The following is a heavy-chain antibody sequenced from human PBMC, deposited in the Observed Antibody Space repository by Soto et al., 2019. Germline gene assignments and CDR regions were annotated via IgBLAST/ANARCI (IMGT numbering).Heavy chain of an antibody. CDR2: VAANVTNR. V-gene: IGHV3-23*01. Sequence: EVQLLQSGGGLVQPGGSLSLSCAASGITFTTYAMSWVRQAPGKGLEWVSTVAANVTNRHYADFVKGRFTISRDNSKNTLSLQINSLRVEDTAIYYCAGDYLRLNTLNGNFYSFGMDVWGQGTAVTVSS. CDR1: GITFTTYA. J-gene: IGHJ6*02. D-gene: IGHD4-17*01. CDR3: AGDYLRLNTLNGNFYSFGMDV.